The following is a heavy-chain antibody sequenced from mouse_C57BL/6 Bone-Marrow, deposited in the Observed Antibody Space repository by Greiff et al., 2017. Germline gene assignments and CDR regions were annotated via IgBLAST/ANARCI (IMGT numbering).Heavy chain of an antibody. Sequence: VQLQQSGPELVKPGASVKISCKASGYAFSSSWMNWVKQRPGKGLEWIGRIYPGDGDTNYNGKFKGKATLTVDKSSSTAYMQLISLASEDSAVYFCASEAHGAVNFGCWGQGTTLTVAS. V-gene: IGHV1-82*01. CDR1: GYAFSSSW. CDR3: ASEAHGAVNFGC. D-gene: IGHD1-1*02. J-gene: IGHJ2*01. CDR2: IYPGDGDT.